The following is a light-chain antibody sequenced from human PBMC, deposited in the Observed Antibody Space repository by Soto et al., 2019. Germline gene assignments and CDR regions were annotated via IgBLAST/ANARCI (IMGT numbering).Light chain of an antibody. CDR1: SSDVGLYNY. Sequence: QSVLTQPASVSGSLGQSITFSCTGTSSDVGLYNYVSWYQQHPGKVPKLMIYDVSNRPSGVSSRFSGSKSGSTASLTISGLQAEDEADYFCSSFTGGYTPVVFGNGTKVTVL. CDR2: DVS. J-gene: IGLJ1*01. V-gene: IGLV2-14*03. CDR3: SSFTGGYTPVV.